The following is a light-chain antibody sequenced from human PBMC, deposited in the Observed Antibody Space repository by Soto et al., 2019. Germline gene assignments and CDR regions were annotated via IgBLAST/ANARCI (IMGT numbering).Light chain of an antibody. CDR1: QDISTY. J-gene: IGKJ2*01. CDR2: DAS. Sequence: DIQMTQSPSSLSASVGDRVTITCQAIQDISTYLNWYQQRPGKAPRLLIYDASSLLSGVPSRFSGSGSGTDFTLTIASLQPEDFSTYYCQQSDSTPYTFGQGTKVDI. CDR3: QQSDSTPYT. V-gene: IGKV1-39*01.